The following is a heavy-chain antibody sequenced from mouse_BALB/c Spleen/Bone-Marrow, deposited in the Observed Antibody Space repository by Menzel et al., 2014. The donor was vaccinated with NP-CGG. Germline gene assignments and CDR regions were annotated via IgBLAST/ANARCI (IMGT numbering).Heavy chain of an antibody. CDR3: ASDIDKDSDGAGTRDY. CDR2: IRHKAYGDTT. V-gene: IGHV7-3*02. J-gene: IGHJ4*01. CDR1: GFTFSDYY. Sequence: EVQLVESGGGLVQPGGSLRLSCATSGFTFSDYYISWVRQPPGQALEWLGFIRHKAYGDTTEYSASVKGRFTISRDTSXXXXXXXXXXXXXEDRGTYCGASDIDKDSDGAGTRDYGGQGTSLTVSS. D-gene: IGHD1-1*01.